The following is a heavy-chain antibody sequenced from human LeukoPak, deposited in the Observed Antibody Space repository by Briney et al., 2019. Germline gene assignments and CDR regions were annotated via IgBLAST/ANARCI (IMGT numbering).Heavy chain of an antibody. D-gene: IGHD5-24*01. CDR2: IHSSGRT. CDR1: GGSISKSY. J-gene: IGHJ4*02. CDR3: ARHQDGYGDYFDF. V-gene: IGHV4-59*08. Sequence: SETLSLTCSVSGGSISKSYWSWIRQPPGKGLEWIGYIHSSGRTKYDPSLESRVTISIDTSMNHFSLKVSSVTAPDTAVYYCARHQDGYGDYFDFWGQEILLTVSS.